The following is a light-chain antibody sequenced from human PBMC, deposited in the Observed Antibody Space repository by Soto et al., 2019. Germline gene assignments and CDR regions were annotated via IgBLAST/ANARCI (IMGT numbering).Light chain of an antibody. CDR1: QSIGDW. Sequence: DIQMTQSPSTLSASVGDRVTITCRASQSIGDWLAWYQQKPGKAPKVLIYDASSLQSGVPSRFSGSGSGTEFSLTIGSLQPDDFATYYCLQYNAFSQTFGQGTKVDI. CDR3: LQYNAFSQT. V-gene: IGKV1-5*01. J-gene: IGKJ1*01. CDR2: DAS.